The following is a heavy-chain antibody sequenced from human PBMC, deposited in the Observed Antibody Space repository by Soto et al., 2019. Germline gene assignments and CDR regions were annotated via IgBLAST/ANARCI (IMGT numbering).Heavy chain of an antibody. J-gene: IGHJ3*02. Sequence: ASVKVSCKASGYTITSYTLHWVRQAPGQRPEWMGWINPAKGNTKYSWKVHDRVPITSDASATTVFLELIGLTSDDTALYFWERGIFTTVNTLPSIWGKGTMVTASS. CDR1: GYTITSYT. CDR3: ERGIFTTVNTLPSI. V-gene: IGHV1-3*01. D-gene: IGHD4-17*01. CDR2: INPAKGNT.